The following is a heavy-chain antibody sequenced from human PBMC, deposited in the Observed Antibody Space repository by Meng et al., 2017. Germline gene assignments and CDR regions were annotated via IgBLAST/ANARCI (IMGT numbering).Heavy chain of an antibody. CDR2: IWYDGSNK. V-gene: IGHV3-33*01. CDR3: TRERVRYFDWLWGY. D-gene: IGHD3-9*01. Sequence: GESLKISCAASGFTFSSYGMHWVRQAPGKGLEWVAVIWYDGSNKYYADSVKGRFTISRDNSKNTLYLQMNSLRAEDTAVYYCTRERVRYFDWLWGYWGQGTLVTVSS. CDR1: GFTFSSYG. J-gene: IGHJ4*02.